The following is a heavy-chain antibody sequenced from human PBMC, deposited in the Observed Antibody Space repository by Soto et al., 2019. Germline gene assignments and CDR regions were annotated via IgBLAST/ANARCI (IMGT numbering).Heavy chain of an antibody. CDR3: ARKRILYDSSGYYHGWFDR. CDR1: GFTLSRYW. D-gene: IGHD3-22*01. CDR2: INSDGSST. J-gene: IGHJ5*02. V-gene: IGHV3-74*01. Sequence: GGSLRLSCAASGFTLSRYWMHWVRHAPGKGLVWVSRINSDGSSTSYADSVKGRFTISRDNAKTTLYLQMNSLRAEDTAVYYCARKRILYDSSGYYHGWFDRFGQGTLVTVSS.